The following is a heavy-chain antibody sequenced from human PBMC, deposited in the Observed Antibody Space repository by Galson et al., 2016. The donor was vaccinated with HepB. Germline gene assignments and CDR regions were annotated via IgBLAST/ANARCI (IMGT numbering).Heavy chain of an antibody. V-gene: IGHV3-9*01. D-gene: IGHD3-10*01. CDR3: AKDLSRGSGSYYSRYYCYGVDV. CDR2: VTWNSGSM. CDR1: GFNFDDYA. J-gene: IGHJ6*02. Sequence: SLRLSCATSGFNFDDYAMHWVRQGPGKGLEWVSSVTWNSGSMGYADSVKGRFTISRDNAKTSLYLQMNSLRPEDTALYYCAKDLSRGSGSYYSRYYCYGVDVWGRGTTVTVSS.